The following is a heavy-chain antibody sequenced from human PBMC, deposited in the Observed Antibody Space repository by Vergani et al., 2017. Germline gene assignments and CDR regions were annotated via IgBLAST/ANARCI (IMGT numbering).Heavy chain of an antibody. D-gene: IGHD1-1*01. J-gene: IGHJ4*02. CDR3: AKENERSDYFDS. V-gene: IGHV1-69*12. CDR1: GDSFTNYV. Sequence: QVQLVQSGAEVKKPGSSVKVSCKASGDSFTNYVMSCVRQTPGQGLEWMGGIMPMFGTPNYAQKFLGRVTITADESTSTAYLELNRLTLEDTAVYYCAKENERSDYFDSWGQGSLVTVSS. CDR2: IMPMFGTP.